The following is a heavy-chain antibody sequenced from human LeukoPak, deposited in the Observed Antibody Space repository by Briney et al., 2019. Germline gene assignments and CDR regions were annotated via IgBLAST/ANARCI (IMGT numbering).Heavy chain of an antibody. V-gene: IGHV3-21*01. D-gene: IGHD3-9*01. CDR3: ARAYDILTGYSSNSHFDY. Sequence: GGSLRLSCAASGFTFSSYSMNWVRQAPGKGLEWVSSISSSSSYIYYADSVKGRFTISRDNAKNSLYLQMNSLRAEDTAVYYRARAYDILTGYSSNSHFDYWGQGTLVTVSS. CDR1: GFTFSSYS. J-gene: IGHJ4*02. CDR2: ISSSSSYI.